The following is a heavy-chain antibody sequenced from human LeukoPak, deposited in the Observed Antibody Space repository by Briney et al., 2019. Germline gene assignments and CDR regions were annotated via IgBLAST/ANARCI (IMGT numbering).Heavy chain of an antibody. CDR2: IVVGSGNT. CDR3: AATPAYCSSTSCYVNFDY. D-gene: IGHD2-2*01. Sequence: GALVKVSCKASGFTFTSSAMQWVRQARGQRLEWIGWIVVGSGNTNYAQKFQERVTITRDMSTSTAYMELSSLRSEDTAVYYCAATPAYCSSTSCYVNFDYWGQGTLVTVSS. J-gene: IGHJ4*02. CDR1: GFTFTSSA. V-gene: IGHV1-58*02.